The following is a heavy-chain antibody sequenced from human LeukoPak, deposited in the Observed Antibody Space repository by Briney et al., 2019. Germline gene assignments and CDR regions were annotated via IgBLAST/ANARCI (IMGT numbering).Heavy chain of an antibody. D-gene: IGHD1-14*01. CDR3: ARAVLYYYYGMDV. CDR2: IYYSGST. Sequence: SETLSLTCTVSGGSISSSSYYWGWIRQPPGKGLEWIGSIYYSGSTYYNPSLKSRVTISVDTSKNQFSLKLSSMTAADTAVYYCARAVLYYYYGMDVWGQGTTVTVSS. V-gene: IGHV4-39*07. CDR1: GGSISSSSYY. J-gene: IGHJ6*02.